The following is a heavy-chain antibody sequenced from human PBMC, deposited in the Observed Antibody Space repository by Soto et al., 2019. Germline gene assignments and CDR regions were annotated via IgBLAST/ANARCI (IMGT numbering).Heavy chain of an antibody. J-gene: IGHJ4*02. V-gene: IGHV1-3*01. CDR1: GYTFTSYA. D-gene: IGHD4-17*01. CDR3: ASAHISWAGRLLSYFDY. Sequence: GASVKVSCKASGYTFTSYAMHWVRQAPGQRLEWMGWINAGNGNTKYSQKFQGRVTITRDTSASTAYMELSSLRSEDTAVYYCASAHISWAGRLLSYFDYWGQGTLVTVSS. CDR2: INAGNGNT.